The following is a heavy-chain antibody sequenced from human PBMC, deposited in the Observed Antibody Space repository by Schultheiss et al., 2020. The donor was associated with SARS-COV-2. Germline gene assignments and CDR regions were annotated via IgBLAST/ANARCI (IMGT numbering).Heavy chain of an antibody. CDR1: GESFSTYY. CDR3: ARFYDILTGYSDY. V-gene: IGHV4-34*01. CDR2: INPSRGT. D-gene: IGHD3-9*01. J-gene: IGHJ4*02. Sequence: SETLSLTCAVNGESFSTYYWIWIRQPPGKGLEWIGEINPSRGTNYSPSLKSRVTISVDTSKNQFSLKLSSVTAADTAVYYCARFYDILTGYSDYWGQGTLVTVSS.